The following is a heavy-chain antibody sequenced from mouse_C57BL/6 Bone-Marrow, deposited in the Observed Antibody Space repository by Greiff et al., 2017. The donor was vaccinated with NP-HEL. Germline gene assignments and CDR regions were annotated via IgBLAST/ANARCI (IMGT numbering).Heavy chain of an antibody. J-gene: IGHJ2*01. CDR2: ICPRSGNT. V-gene: IGHV1-81*01. CDR3: ARKRDVSSTGDSYVGC. D-gene: IGHD1-1*01. CDR1: GYTFTSYG. Sequence: QVQLQQSGAELARPGASVKLSCKASGYTFTSYGISWVKQRPGQGLEWIGEICPRSGNTNYNEKFKGKATLTVDKSSTTAYMELSSLTSEDSSVYLSARKRDVSSTGDSYVGCWGKGATLTV.